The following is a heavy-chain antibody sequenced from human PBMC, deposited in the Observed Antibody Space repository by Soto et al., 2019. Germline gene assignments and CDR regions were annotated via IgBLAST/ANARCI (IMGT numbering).Heavy chain of an antibody. Sequence: SETLSLTCTVSGGSSSSSSYYWGWIRQSPGKGLEWIGNIYYSGSTYYNPSLKSRVTISVDTSKNQFSLKLSSVTAADTAVYYCARRGGSSPFDYWGQGTLVTVSS. V-gene: IGHV4-39*01. D-gene: IGHD1-26*01. J-gene: IGHJ4*02. CDR1: GGSSSSSSYY. CDR3: ARRGGSSPFDY. CDR2: IYYSGST.